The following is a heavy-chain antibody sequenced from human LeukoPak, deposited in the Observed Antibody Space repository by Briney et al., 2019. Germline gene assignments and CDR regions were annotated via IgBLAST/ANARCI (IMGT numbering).Heavy chain of an antibody. D-gene: IGHD5-12*01. CDR3: ARDQRRYSGYDGIDY. J-gene: IGHJ4*02. V-gene: IGHV3-21*01. CDR2: ISSSSTYI. CDR1: GFTFSTYS. Sequence: KPGGSLRLSCAASGFTFSTYSMNWVRQAPGKGLEWVSVISSSSTYIYYSDSVRGRFTISRDNAKNSLYLQMNSLRAEDTAVYYCARDQRRYSGYDGIDYWGQGTLVTVSS.